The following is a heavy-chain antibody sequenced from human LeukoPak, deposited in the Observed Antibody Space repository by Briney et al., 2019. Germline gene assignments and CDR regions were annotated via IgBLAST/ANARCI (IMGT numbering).Heavy chain of an antibody. CDR1: GFTFSSYS. CDR2: ISSSSSTI. J-gene: IGHJ4*02. CDR3: ARDRRYSGSPPGPFDY. V-gene: IGHV3-48*01. Sequence: PGGSLRLSCAASGFTFSSYSMNWVRHAPGKGLGGVSYISSSSSTIYYADSVKGRFTISRDNAKNSLYLQMNSLRAEDTAVYYCARDRRYSGSPPGPFDYWGQGTLVTVSS. D-gene: IGHD1-26*01.